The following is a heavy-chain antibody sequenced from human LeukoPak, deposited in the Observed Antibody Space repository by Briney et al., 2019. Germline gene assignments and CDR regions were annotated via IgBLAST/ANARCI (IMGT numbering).Heavy chain of an antibody. J-gene: IGHJ4*02. Sequence: ASVKVSCKASGYTFTGYYTHWVRQAPGQGLEWMGWINPNSGGTNYAQKFQGRVTMTRDTSISTAYMELSRLRSDDTAVYYCARLDIVVVPATLDYWGQGTLVTVSS. CDR2: INPNSGGT. CDR3: ARLDIVVVPATLDY. V-gene: IGHV1-2*02. CDR1: GYTFTGYY. D-gene: IGHD2-2*03.